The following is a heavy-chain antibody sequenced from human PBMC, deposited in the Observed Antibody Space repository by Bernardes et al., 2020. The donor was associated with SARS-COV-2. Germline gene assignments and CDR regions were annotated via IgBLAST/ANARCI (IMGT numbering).Heavy chain of an antibody. Sequence: GGSLRLSCAASGFTFSRYTMNWVRQAPGKGLEWVSSITTSSNYIYYTDSVKGRFSISRDNAKNSLFLQMNSLRAEDTAIYYCASDDGSYYDSSGFDYWGQGTLVTVSS. CDR3: ASDDGSYYDSSGFDY. D-gene: IGHD3-22*01. J-gene: IGHJ4*02. V-gene: IGHV3-21*03. CDR1: GFTFSRYT. CDR2: ITTSSNYI.